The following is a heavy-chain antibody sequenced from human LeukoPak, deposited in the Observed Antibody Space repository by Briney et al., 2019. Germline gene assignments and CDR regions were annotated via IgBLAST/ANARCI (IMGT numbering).Heavy chain of an antibody. J-gene: IGHJ3*02. CDR1: GGSMSSYY. Sequence: SETLSLTCTVSGGSMSSYYWSWIRHPPGKQLEWIGYIYYSGSTTYSPSLKSRVTISIDTSKNQFSLKLSPVTAADTAVYYCARDLSDYYGSGSYRPIDAFDIWGQGTMVTVSS. CDR2: IYYSGST. V-gene: IGHV4-59*12. D-gene: IGHD3-10*01. CDR3: ARDLSDYYGSGSYRPIDAFDI.